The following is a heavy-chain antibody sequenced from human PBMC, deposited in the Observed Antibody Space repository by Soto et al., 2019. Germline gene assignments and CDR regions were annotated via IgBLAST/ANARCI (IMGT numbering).Heavy chain of an antibody. CDR2: IYYSGST. V-gene: IGHV4-31*03. Sequence: QVQLQESGPGLVKPSQTLSLTCTVSGGSISSGGYFWSWIRQHPGKGLEWIGFIYYSGSTYYNPSLKWRVTIAVDTSKNQFSLKLSSVTAADTAVYYCAREGAAPYYYYGMDVWGQGTTVTVSS. CDR3: AREGAAPYYYYGMDV. J-gene: IGHJ6*02. D-gene: IGHD6-6*01. CDR1: GGSISSGGYF.